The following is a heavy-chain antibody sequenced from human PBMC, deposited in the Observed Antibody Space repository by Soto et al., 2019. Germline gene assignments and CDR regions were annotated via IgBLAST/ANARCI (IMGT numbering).Heavy chain of an antibody. CDR3: AKDRNYYDSSGYDY. Sequence: GGSLRLSCAASGFTFNSYTMSWVRQAPGKGLEWVSTIIGSGGSTYYADSVKGRFSVSRDNSKNTLYLQMNSLRAEDTAVYYCAKDRNYYDSSGYDYWGQGTLVTVSS. CDR2: IIGSGGST. CDR1: GFTFNSYT. J-gene: IGHJ4*02. D-gene: IGHD3-22*01. V-gene: IGHV3-23*01.